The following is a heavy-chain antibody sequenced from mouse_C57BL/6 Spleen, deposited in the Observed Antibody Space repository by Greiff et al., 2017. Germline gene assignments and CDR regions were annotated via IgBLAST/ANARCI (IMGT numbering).Heavy chain of an antibody. V-gene: IGHV1-52*01. Sequence: QVQLKQPGAELVRPGSSVKLSCKASGYTFTSYWMHWVKQRPIQGLEWIGNIDPSDSETHYNQKFKDKATLTVDKSSSTAYMQLSSLTSEDSAVYYCGITTVVAHYYAMDYWGQGTSVTVSS. CDR1: GYTFTSYW. CDR3: GITTVVAHYYAMDY. D-gene: IGHD1-1*01. CDR2: IDPSDSET. J-gene: IGHJ4*01.